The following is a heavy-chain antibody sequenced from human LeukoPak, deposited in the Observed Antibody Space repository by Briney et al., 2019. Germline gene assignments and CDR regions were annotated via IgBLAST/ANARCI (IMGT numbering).Heavy chain of an antibody. V-gene: IGHV4-30-2*01. J-gene: IGHJ4*02. CDR2: IYHSGST. CDR1: GGSISSGGYY. Sequence: PSETLSLTCTVSGGSISSGGYYWSWIRQPPGKGLEWIGYIYHSGSTYYNPSLKSRVTISVDRSKNQFSLKLSSVTAADTAVYYCARAVAAAGGLLFDYWGQGTLVTVSS. D-gene: IGHD6-13*01. CDR3: ARAVAAAGGLLFDY.